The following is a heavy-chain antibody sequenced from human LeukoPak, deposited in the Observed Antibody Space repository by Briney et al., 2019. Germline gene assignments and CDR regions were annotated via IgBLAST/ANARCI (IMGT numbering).Heavy chain of an antibody. CDR3: ASLDWDRYAFDY. CDR1: GGSISSSSYY. J-gene: IGHJ4*02. V-gene: IGHV4-39*01. CDR2: IYYSGST. D-gene: IGHD3-9*01. Sequence: PSETLSLTCTVSGGSISSSSYYWGWIRQPPGKGLEWIGSIYYSGSTYYNPSLKSRVTISVDTSKNQFSLKLSSVTAADTAVYYCASLDWDRYAFDYWGQGTLVTVSS.